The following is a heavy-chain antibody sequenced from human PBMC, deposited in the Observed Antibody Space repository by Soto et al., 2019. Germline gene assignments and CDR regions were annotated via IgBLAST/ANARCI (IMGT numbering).Heavy chain of an antibody. CDR1: GDSVSSNSAA. CDR2: TYYRSKWYN. D-gene: IGHD2-8*01. CDR3: ARVGVYCTNGVCYAQYGMDV. Sequence: PSQTLSHTCAISGDSVSSNSAAWNWIRQSPSRGLEWLGRTYYRSKWYNDYAVSVKSRITINPDTSKNQFSLQLNSVTPEDTAVYYCARVGVYCTNGVCYAQYGMDVWGQGTTVTVSS. V-gene: IGHV6-1*01. J-gene: IGHJ6*02.